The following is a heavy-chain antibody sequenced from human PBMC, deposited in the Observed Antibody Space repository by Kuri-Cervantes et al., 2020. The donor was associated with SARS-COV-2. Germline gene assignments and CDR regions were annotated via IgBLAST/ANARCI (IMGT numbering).Heavy chain of an antibody. CDR1: GFTFSSYA. J-gene: IGHJ4*02. V-gene: IGHV3-30-3*01. CDR3: ARDHRMITFGGVIDHFDY. CDR2: ISYDGSNK. Sequence: GGSLRLSCAASGFTFSSYAMHWVRQAPGKGLEWVAVISYDGSNKYHADSVKGRFTISRDNSKNTLYLQMNSLRAEDTAVYYCARDHRMITFGGVIDHFDYWGQGTLVTVSS. D-gene: IGHD3-16*02.